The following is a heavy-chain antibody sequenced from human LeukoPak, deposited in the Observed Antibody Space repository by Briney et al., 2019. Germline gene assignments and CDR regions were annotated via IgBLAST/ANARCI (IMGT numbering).Heavy chain of an antibody. CDR2: ISSSGSTI. CDR3: ARKVVGYCSSTSYSYYYYYYMDV. V-gene: IGHV3-11*01. CDR1: GFTFSDYY. J-gene: IGHJ6*03. D-gene: IGHD2-2*01. Sequence: PGGSLRLSCAASGFTFSDYYMSWIRQAPGKGLEWVSYISSSGSTIYYADSVKGRFTISRDNAKNSLYLQMNSLRAEDTAVYYCARKVVGYCSSTSYSYYYYYYMDVWGKGTTVTISS.